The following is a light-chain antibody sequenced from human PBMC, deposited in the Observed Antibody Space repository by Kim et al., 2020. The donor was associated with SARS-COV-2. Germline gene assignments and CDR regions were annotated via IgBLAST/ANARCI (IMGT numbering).Light chain of an antibody. CDR1: QSVSSSY. Sequence: LSSWERANLSCKASQSVSSSYLAWYQQKPGQAPRLLIYGASSRATGIPDRFSCSGSGTDFTLTISRLEPEDFAVYYCQQYGSSLYTFGQGTKLEI. CDR3: QQYGSSLYT. J-gene: IGKJ2*01. CDR2: GAS. V-gene: IGKV3-20*01.